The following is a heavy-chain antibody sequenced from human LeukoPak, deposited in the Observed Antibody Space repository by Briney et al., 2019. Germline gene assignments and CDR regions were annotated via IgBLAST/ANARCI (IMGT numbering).Heavy chain of an antibody. Sequence: GGSLRLSCAASGSSFAGYAMRWVRQAPGKGLEWVSCITWNSSYVGYADSVKGRFTTSRDNPKNSVYLQMNSLRPEDTALYYCTKDISSVGDTRTVHCCGQGTLVTVSP. D-gene: IGHD1-26*01. CDR1: GSSFAGYA. J-gene: IGHJ4*02. CDR3: TKDISSVGDTRTVHC. CDR2: ITWNSSYV. V-gene: IGHV3-9*01.